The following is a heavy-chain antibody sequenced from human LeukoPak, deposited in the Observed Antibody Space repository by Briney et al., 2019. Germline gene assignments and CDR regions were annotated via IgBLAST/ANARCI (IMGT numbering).Heavy chain of an antibody. Sequence: PSETLSLTCAVYGGSFGGYYWSWIRQPPGRGLEWIGEINHSGSTNYNPSLKSRVTISVDTSKNQFSLKLSSVTAADTAVYYCARGIPLYSSSWYFNYWGQGTLVTVSS. CDR3: ARGIPLYSSSWYFNY. CDR2: INHSGST. D-gene: IGHD6-13*01. V-gene: IGHV4-34*01. CDR1: GGSFGGYY. J-gene: IGHJ4*02.